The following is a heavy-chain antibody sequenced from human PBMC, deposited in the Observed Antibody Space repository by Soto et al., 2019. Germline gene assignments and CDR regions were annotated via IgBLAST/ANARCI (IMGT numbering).Heavy chain of an antibody. CDR2: IKQDGSEK. CDR1: GFTFSSYW. Sequence: EVQLVESGGGLVQPGGSLRLSCAASGFTFSSYWMSWVRQAPGKGLEWVANIKQDGSEKYYVDSVKGRFTISRDNAKNSLYLQMNSLRAEDTAVYYCARDRFNIVATMEDYWGQGTLVTVSS. J-gene: IGHJ4*02. CDR3: ARDRFNIVATMEDY. D-gene: IGHD5-12*01. V-gene: IGHV3-7*01.